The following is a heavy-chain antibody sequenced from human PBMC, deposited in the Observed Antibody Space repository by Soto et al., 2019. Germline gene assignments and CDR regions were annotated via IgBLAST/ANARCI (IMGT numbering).Heavy chain of an antibody. CDR3: AKALRLAFDAFEF. V-gene: IGHV3-9*01. CDR2: ITWNSGTI. D-gene: IGHD6-19*01. J-gene: IGHJ3*01. Sequence: EVQLVESGGGLVQPGRSLRLSCAASGFTFDDYAMHWVRQAPGKGLEWVSGITWNSGTIEYADSVKGRFTISRDNSKSSLYLQINSLRPEDTALYYCAKALRLAFDAFEFWGKGTMVTVSS. CDR1: GFTFDDYA.